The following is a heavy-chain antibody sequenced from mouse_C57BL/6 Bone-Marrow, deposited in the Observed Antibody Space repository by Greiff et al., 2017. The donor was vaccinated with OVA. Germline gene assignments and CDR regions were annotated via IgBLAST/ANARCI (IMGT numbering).Heavy chain of an antibody. J-gene: IGHJ3*01. CDR1: GYTFTSYG. D-gene: IGHD1-1*01. CDR3: AREGPYYYGSGFAY. V-gene: IGHV1-81*01. CDR2: IYPRSGNT. Sequence: VQLQQSGAELARPGASVKLSCKASGYTFTSYGISWVKQRTGQGLEWIGEIYPRSGNTYYNEKFKGKATLTADESSSTAYMELRSLTSEDSAVYFCAREGPYYYGSGFAYWGQGTLVTVSA.